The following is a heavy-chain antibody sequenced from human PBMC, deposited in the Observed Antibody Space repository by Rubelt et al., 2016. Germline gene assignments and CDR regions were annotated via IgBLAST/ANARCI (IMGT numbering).Heavy chain of an antibody. D-gene: IGHD5-18*01. CDR2: ISGSGGST. J-gene: IGHJ3*02. CDR3: AKDLWLSSYGPITPRAFDI. V-gene: IGHV3-23*01. CDR1: GFTFSSYW. Sequence: ELQLLESGGGLVQPGGSLRLSRAASGFTFSSYWMHWVRQAPGKGLEWVSAISGSGGSTYYADSVKGRFTISRDNSKNTLYLQMNSLRAEDTAVYYCAKDLWLSSYGPITPRAFDIWGQGTMVTVSS.